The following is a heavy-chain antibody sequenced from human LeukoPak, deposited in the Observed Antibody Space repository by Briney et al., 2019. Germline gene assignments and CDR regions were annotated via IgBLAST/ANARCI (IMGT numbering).Heavy chain of an antibody. J-gene: IGHJ5*02. D-gene: IGHD2-21*01. V-gene: IGHV1-2*02. CDR3: ARQLVRDIVVAPFDP. CDR1: GYTFTGYY. CDR2: INPNSGGT. Sequence: ASVKVSCKASGYTFTGYYMHWVRQAPGQGLEWMGWINPNSGGTNYAQKFQGRVTMTRDTSISTAYMELSRLRSDDTAVYYCARQLVRDIVVAPFDPWGQGTLVTVSS.